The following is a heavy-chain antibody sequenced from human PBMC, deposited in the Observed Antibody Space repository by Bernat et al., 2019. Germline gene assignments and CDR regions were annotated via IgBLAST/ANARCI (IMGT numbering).Heavy chain of an antibody. D-gene: IGHD4-11*01. J-gene: IGHJ2*01. CDR2: INHSGST. Sequence: VQLQQWGAGLLKPSETLSLTCAVYGGSFSGYYWSWIRQPPGKGLEWIGEINHSGSTNYNPSLKSRVTISVDTSKNQFSLKLSSVTAADTAVYYCARGHDYYFDLWGRGTLVTVSS. CDR1: GGSFSGYY. CDR3: ARGHDYYFDL. V-gene: IGHV4-34*01.